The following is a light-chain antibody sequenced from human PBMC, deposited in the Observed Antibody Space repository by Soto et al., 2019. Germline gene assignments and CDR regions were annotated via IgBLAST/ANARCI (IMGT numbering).Light chain of an antibody. CDR3: QQRSDWLT. J-gene: IGKJ4*01. V-gene: IGKV3-11*01. CDR1: QSISSA. Sequence: EIVLTQSPATLSVSPGDRAILSCRASQSISSALAWYQQKPGQAPRLLIYDASDRATGIPARFSGSRSGTDFTLTISSLEPEDFAVYYCQQRSDWLTFGGGTRVEIK. CDR2: DAS.